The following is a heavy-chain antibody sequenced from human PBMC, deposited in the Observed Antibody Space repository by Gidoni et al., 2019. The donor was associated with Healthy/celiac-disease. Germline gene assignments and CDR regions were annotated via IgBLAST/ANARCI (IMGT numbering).Heavy chain of an antibody. Sequence: EVQLVESGGGLVKPGGSLRLSCAASGFTFSSYSMNWVRQAPGKGLEWVSSISSSSSYIYYADSVKGRFTISRDNAKNSLYLQMNSLRAEDTAVYYCAREPASGTMVRGVASDYWGQGTLVTVSS. CDR3: AREPASGTMVRGVASDY. V-gene: IGHV3-21*01. CDR2: ISSSSSYI. D-gene: IGHD3-10*01. CDR1: GFTFSSYS. J-gene: IGHJ4*02.